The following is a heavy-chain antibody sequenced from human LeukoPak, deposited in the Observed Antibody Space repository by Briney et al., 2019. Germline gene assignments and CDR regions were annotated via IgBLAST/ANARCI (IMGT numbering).Heavy chain of an antibody. V-gene: IGHV3-74*01. J-gene: IGHJ4*02. CDR1: GFTFSSYW. D-gene: IGHD2-15*01. Sequence: PGGSLRLSCAASGFTFSSYWMYWVRQAPGKGLVWVSVINSDGSITSYADSVKGRFTISRDNAKNTLYLQMNSLRAEDTAGYYCARGPGTYSLDDWGQGTLVIVS. CDR2: INSDGSIT. CDR3: ARGPGTYSLDD.